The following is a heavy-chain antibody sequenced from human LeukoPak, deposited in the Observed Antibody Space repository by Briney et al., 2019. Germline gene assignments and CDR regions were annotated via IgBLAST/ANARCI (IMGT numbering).Heavy chain of an antibody. Sequence: GGSLRLSCAASGFSFSKYAMSWVRQAPGKGLEWFSAVSGSGTYTYYTDSVKGRFTMSRDNSRNTLDLQMNGLRLEDTALYYCARDFGVGRYFDYCGQGTLVTVSS. CDR1: GFSFSKYA. V-gene: IGHV3-23*01. J-gene: IGHJ4*02. CDR2: VSGSGTYT. D-gene: IGHD3-10*01. CDR3: ARDFGVGRYFDY.